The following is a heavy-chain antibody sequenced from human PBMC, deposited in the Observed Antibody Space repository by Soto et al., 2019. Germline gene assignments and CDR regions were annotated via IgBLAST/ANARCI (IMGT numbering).Heavy chain of an antibody. CDR2: ISDSGINT. V-gene: IGHV3-23*01. J-gene: IGHJ4*02. D-gene: IGHD2-21*01. CDR3: AKIVGPGKNYFDS. CDR1: GFTFSNYV. Sequence: EVQLLESGGDLVQPGGSLRLSCAASGFTFSNYVMSWVRQAPGKGLEWVSAISDSGINTWYADSVKGRFAISRDNSKNTLFLQMNGLRGEDTAMYYCAKIVGPGKNYFDSWGQGALVTVSS.